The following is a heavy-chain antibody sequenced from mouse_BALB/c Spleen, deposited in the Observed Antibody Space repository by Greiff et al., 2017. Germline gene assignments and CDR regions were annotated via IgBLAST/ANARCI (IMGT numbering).Heavy chain of an antibody. CDR3: TRDGGSPAWFAY. D-gene: IGHD6-2*01. Sequence: EVKLMESGGGLVKPGGSLKLSCAASGFTFSSYTMSWVRQTPEKRLEWVATISSGGSYTYYPDSVKGRFTISRDNAKNTLYLQMSSLKSEDTAMYYCTRDGGSPAWFAYWGQGTLVTVSA. CDR2: ISSGGSYT. J-gene: IGHJ3*01. V-gene: IGHV5-6-4*01. CDR1: GFTFSSYT.